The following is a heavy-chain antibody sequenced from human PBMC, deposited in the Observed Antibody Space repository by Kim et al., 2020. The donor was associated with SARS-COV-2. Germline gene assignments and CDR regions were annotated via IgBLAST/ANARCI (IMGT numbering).Heavy chain of an antibody. D-gene: IGHD1-1*01. CDR3: TSVPGMTLAIWDAFDI. J-gene: IGHJ3*02. CDR2: IRSKANGYAT. CDR1: GFTFSGSA. Sequence: GGSLRLSCAASGFTFSGSALHWVRQASGKGLEWVARIRSKANGYATAYAASPKGRFTISRDDSKNTAYLQMNSLKTEDTAVYYCTSVPGMTLAIWDAFDIWAQGTMV. V-gene: IGHV3-73*01.